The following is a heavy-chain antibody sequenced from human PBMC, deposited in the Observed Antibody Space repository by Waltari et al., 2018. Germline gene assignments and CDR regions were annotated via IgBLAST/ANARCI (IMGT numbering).Heavy chain of an antibody. J-gene: IGHJ4*02. CDR2: ISSSSSTI. CDR3: ARDWEFGVVITPGY. Sequence: EVQLVESGGGLVQPGGSLRLSCAASGFTFSSYSMNWVRQAPGKGLELVSYISSSSSTIYYADSVKGRFTISRDNAKNSLYLQMNSLRAEDTAVYYCARDWEFGVVITPGYWGQGTLVTVSS. CDR1: GFTFSSYS. D-gene: IGHD3-3*01. V-gene: IGHV3-48*04.